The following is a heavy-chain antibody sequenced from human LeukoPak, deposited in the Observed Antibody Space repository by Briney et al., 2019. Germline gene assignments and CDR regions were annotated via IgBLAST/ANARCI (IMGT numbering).Heavy chain of an antibody. V-gene: IGHV3-23*01. J-gene: IGHJ4*02. CDR3: AKVPGITMAGYTLDN. CDR1: GFTFSNYA. Sequence: GGSLRLSCSASGFTFSNYAMSWVRRAPVKGLEWVSAISGSGGNTYYADSVKGRFTISRDNSKNTLYLQMNSLRAEDTGLYYCAKVPGITMAGYTLDNWGQGTLVTVSS. CDR2: ISGSGGNT. D-gene: IGHD6-19*01.